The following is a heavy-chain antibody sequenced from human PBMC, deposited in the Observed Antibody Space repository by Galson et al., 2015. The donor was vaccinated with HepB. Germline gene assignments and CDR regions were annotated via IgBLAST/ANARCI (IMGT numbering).Heavy chain of an antibody. CDR3: ARESYYYDSSGYYPDAFDI. J-gene: IGHJ3*02. CDR1: GGSISSYY. CDR2: IYYSGST. V-gene: IGHV4-59*01. Sequence: LSLTCTVSGGSISSYYWTWIRQPPGKGLEWIGYIYYSGSTNYNPSLKSRVTISVDTSKNQFSLKLSSVTAADTAVYYCARESYYYDSSGYYPDAFDIWGQGTMVTVSS. D-gene: IGHD3-22*01.